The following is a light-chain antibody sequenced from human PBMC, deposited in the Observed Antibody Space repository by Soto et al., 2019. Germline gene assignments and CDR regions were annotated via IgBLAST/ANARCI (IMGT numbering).Light chain of an antibody. V-gene: IGLV2-14*01. CDR1: SSDVGGYNY. J-gene: IGLJ2*01. CDR2: EVS. CDR3: SSYTASNTVI. Sequence: QSALTQPASVSGSPGQSITISCAGTSSDVGGYNYVSWYQQHPGKAPKLMIYEVSNRPSGVSNRFSGSKSGNTASLTISWLQAEDEADYYCSSYTASNTVIFGGGTKVTVL.